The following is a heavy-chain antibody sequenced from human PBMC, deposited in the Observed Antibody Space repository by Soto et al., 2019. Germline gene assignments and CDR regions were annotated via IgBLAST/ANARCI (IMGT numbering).Heavy chain of an antibody. CDR2: IYYSGST. CDR1: GGSISSGDYY. CDR3: AREGPVVDFDY. J-gene: IGHJ4*02. D-gene: IGHD2-15*01. Sequence: SDTLSLTCTVSGGSISSGDYYWRWIRQPPGKGLEWIGYIYYSGSTYYNPSLKSRVTISVDTSKNQFSLKLSSVTAADTAVYYCAREGPVVDFDYWGQGTLVTVSS. V-gene: IGHV4-30-4*02.